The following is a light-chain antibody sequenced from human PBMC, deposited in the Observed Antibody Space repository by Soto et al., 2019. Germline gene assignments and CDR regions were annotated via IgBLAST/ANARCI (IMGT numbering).Light chain of an antibody. V-gene: IGKV1-9*01. J-gene: IGKJ2*01. Sequence: DIQLTQSPFFLSASVGDRVTISCRASQAVYSYLAWYQQKPGKAPKLLIFGASKLQSGVPSRFSGSGSGTEFTLTISSLQPEDFATYYCQQLNSHPRTFGLGTNLEIK. CDR1: QAVYSY. CDR3: QQLNSHPRT. CDR2: GAS.